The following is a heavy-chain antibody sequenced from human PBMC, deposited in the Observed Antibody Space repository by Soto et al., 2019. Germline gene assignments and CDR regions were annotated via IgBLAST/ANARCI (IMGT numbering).Heavy chain of an antibody. CDR2: IRNQDNSYTT. V-gene: IGHV3-72*01. Sequence: GGSLRLSCAASGFTFSDLYMDWVRQAPGKGLEWVGRIRNQDNSYTTEYAASVKGRFTISRDDAKTSLYLQMNSLKTEDTAVYYCARDLTGVHAYWGQGTLDIVSS. CDR1: GFTFSDLY. CDR3: ARDLTGVHAY. J-gene: IGHJ1*01. D-gene: IGHD2-2*01.